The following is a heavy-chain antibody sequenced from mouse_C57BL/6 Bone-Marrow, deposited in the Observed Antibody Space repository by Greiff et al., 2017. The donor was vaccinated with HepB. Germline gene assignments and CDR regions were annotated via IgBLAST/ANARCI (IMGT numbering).Heavy chain of an antibody. V-gene: IGHV1-69*01. CDR2: IDPSDSYT. D-gene: IGHD1-2*01. CDR1: GYTFTSYW. Sequence: VQLQQPGAELVMPGASVKLSCKASGYTFTSYWMHWVKQRPGQGLEWIGEIDPSDSYTNYNQKFKGKSTLTVDKSSSTAYMQLSSLTSEDSAVYYCAREESTTAWYFDVWGTGTTVTVSS. CDR3: AREESTTAWYFDV. J-gene: IGHJ1*03.